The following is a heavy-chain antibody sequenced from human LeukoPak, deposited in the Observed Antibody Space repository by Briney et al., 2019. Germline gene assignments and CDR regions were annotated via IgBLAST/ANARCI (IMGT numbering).Heavy chain of an antibody. J-gene: IGHJ4*02. CDR3: AREGFGEYTSDY. D-gene: IGHD3-10*01. Sequence: GGSLRLSCAASGFTFSSYAMSWVRQAPGKGLEWASAISGSGGSTYYADSVRGRFTISRDNSKNSLYLQMNSLRAEDTAVYYCAREGFGEYTSDYWGQGTLVTVSS. CDR1: GFTFSSYA. V-gene: IGHV3-23*01. CDR2: ISGSGGST.